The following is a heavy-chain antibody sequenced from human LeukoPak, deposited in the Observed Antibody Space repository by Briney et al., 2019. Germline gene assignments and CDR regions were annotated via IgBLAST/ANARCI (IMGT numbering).Heavy chain of an antibody. CDR3: ARDRDDSSGYYRETLFDY. V-gene: IGHV6-1*01. CDR2: TYYRSKWYN. D-gene: IGHD3-22*01. Sequence: SQTLSLTCAISGDSVSSNSAAWNWIRQSPSRGLEWLGRTYYRSKWYNDYAVSVKSRITINPDTSKNQFSLQLNSVTPDDTAVYYCARDRDDSSGYYRETLFDYWGQGTLVTVSS. J-gene: IGHJ4*02. CDR1: GDSVSSNSAA.